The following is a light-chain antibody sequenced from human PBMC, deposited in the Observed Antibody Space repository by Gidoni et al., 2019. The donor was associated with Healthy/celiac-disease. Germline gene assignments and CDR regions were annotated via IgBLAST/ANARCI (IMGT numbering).Light chain of an antibody. CDR1: SSNIGSNT. J-gene: IGLJ2*01. CDR2: SNN. Sequence: QSVLTQPPSAYGTHGQRVTISCSGSSSNIGSNTVNWYQQLPGTAPKLLIYSNNQRPSGVPDRFSGSKSGTSASLAISGLQSEDEADYYCAAWDDSLNGVVFGGGTKLTVL. CDR3: AAWDDSLNGVV. V-gene: IGLV1-44*01.